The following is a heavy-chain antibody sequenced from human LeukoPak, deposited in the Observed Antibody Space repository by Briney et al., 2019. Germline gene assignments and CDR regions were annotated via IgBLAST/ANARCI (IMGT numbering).Heavy chain of an antibody. V-gene: IGHV3-7*01. J-gene: IGHJ3*02. CDR1: GFTLSNYW. CDR2: IKLDGSET. CDR3: ARDQTPAYSGAWYDALDI. Sequence: GGSLRLSCAASGFTLSNYWMTWVRQAPGKGLEWVANIKLDGSETYYVDSVKGQFTLSRDNAKNSLYLQMNSLRAEDTAVYYCARDQTPAYSGAWYDALDIWGQGTRVTVSS. D-gene: IGHD6-19*01.